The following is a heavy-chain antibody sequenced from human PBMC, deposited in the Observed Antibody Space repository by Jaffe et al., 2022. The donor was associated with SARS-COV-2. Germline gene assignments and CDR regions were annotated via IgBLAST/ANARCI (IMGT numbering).Heavy chain of an antibody. D-gene: IGHD3-10*01. CDR3: ALITMVRGVISWFDP. J-gene: IGHJ5*02. Sequence: QLQLQESGPGLVKPSETLSLTCTVSGGSISSSSYYWGWIRQPPGKGLEWIGSIYYSGSTYYNPSLKSRVTISVDTSKNQFSLKLSSVTAADTAVYYCALITMVRGVISWFDPWGQGTLVTVSS. V-gene: IGHV4-39*01. CDR2: IYYSGST. CDR1: GGSISSSSYY.